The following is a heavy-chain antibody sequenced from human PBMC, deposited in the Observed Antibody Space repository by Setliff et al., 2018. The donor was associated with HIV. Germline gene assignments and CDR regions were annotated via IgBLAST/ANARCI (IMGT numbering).Heavy chain of an antibody. Sequence: SETLSLTCAVYGGSFSDHYWSWIRQPPGRGLEWIGEINHSGISNFNPSLKSRVSIPIDTPRSQFSLKLSSVTAADTAVYYCARGGGFWSGQLDYWGQGTLVTVSS. CDR2: INHSGIS. J-gene: IGHJ4*02. CDR1: GGSFSDHY. D-gene: IGHD3-3*01. CDR3: ARGGGFWSGQLDY. V-gene: IGHV4-34*01.